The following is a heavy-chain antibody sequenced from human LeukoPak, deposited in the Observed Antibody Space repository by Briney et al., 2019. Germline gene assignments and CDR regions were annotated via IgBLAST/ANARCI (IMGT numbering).Heavy chain of an antibody. CDR2: IYSGGST. Sequence: PGGSLRLSCAASGFTVSSNYMSWVRQAPGKGLEWVSVIYSGGSTYYADSVKGRFTISRDNSKNTLYLQMNSLRAEDTAVYYCARARRGWAPYYFDYWGQGTLVTVSS. CDR3: ARARRGWAPYYFDY. J-gene: IGHJ4*02. V-gene: IGHV3-53*01. D-gene: IGHD3-10*01. CDR1: GFTVSSNY.